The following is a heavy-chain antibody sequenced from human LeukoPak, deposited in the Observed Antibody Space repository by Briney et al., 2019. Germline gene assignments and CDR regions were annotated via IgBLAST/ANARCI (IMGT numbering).Heavy chain of an antibody. D-gene: IGHD6-13*01. CDR1: GYTLTELS. Sequence: ASVKVSCKVSGYTLTELSMHWVRQAPGKGLEWMGGFDPEDGETIYAQKFQGRVTMTGDTSTDTAYMELSSLRSEDTAVYYCATGIAADCWGQGTLVTVSS. CDR3: ATGIAADC. CDR2: FDPEDGET. J-gene: IGHJ4*02. V-gene: IGHV1-24*01.